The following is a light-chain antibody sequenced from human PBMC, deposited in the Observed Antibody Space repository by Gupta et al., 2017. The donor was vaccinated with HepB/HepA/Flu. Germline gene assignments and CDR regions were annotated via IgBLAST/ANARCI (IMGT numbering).Light chain of an antibody. Sequence: QSVLTLPPSASGTPGQRVTISCSGSSSNIGSNTVNWYQQLPGTAPKHLIYNNNQRPSGVPDRFSGSKSGTSASLAISALQSEDEADYYCAAWYDSRSGWVFGGGTRLTVL. CDR3: AAWYDSRSGWV. CDR2: NNN. J-gene: IGLJ3*02. V-gene: IGLV1-44*01. CDR1: SSNIGSNT.